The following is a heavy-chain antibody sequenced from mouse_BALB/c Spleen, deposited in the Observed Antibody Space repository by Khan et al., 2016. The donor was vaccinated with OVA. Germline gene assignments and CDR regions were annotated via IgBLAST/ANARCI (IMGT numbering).Heavy chain of an antibody. J-gene: IGHJ2*01. V-gene: IGHV3-6*02. Sequence: EVQLQESGPGLVKPSQSLSLTCSVTGYLITSGCYWNWIRQFPGNKLEWMGHISYDGNNNYNTSLKNRISITRDTSKNQFFMRLNSVTTEAPATYCCARDEGYYYGDYFDYWGQGTTLTVSS. CDR3: ARDEGYYYGDYFDY. CDR2: ISYDGNN. CDR1: GYLITSGCY. D-gene: IGHD1-1*01.